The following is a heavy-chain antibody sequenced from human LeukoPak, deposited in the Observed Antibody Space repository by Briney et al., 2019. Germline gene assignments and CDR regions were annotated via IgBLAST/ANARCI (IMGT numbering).Heavy chain of an antibody. V-gene: IGHV3-23*01. J-gene: IGHJ4*02. CDR3: AKATGILGA. Sequence: PGGSLRLSCAASGFTFSNYAMSWVRQAPGKGLEWVSTISNSDSNTYYADSVRGRFTISRDNSKNTLYLQMNRLTAEDTADYYCAKATGILGAWGEGTLVTVSS. CDR1: GFTFSNYA. D-gene: IGHD1-1*01. CDR2: ISNSDSNT.